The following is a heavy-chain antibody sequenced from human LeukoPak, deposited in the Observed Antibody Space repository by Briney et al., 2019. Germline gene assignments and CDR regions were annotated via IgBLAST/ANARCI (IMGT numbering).Heavy chain of an antibody. Sequence: SETLSLTCAVSGGSISSSHWWSWVRQPPGKGLKWIGEIYHSGSTNYNPSLKSRVTISVDTSKNQFSLKLSSVTAADTAVYYCARDEPLNCSGGSCYEGDAFDIWGQGTMVTVSS. V-gene: IGHV4-4*02. CDR3: ARDEPLNCSGGSCYEGDAFDI. CDR1: GGSISSSHW. J-gene: IGHJ3*02. CDR2: IYHSGST. D-gene: IGHD2-15*01.